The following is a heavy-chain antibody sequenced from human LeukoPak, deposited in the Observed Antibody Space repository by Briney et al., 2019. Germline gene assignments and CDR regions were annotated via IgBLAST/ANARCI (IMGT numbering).Heavy chain of an antibody. D-gene: IGHD3-22*01. V-gene: IGHV1-24*01. CDR2: FDPGDGET. CDR3: ATDLPYYDSSGYYTH. J-gene: IGHJ4*02. Sequence: ASVKVSCKVSGYTLTELSMHCVRQAPGKGLEWRGGFDPGDGETMYPQKFQGRVTMTDDTFTATAYMELSSLRTEDTAVYYCATDLPYYDSSGYYTHWGQGTLVTVSS. CDR1: GYTLTELS.